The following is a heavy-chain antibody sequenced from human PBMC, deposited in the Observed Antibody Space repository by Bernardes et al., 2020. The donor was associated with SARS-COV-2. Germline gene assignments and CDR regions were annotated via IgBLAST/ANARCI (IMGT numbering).Heavy chain of an antibody. Sequence: GGSLRLSCAASGFTFSDYYMSWIRQAPGKGLEWISYISSSNYINYADSVKGRFTISRDNAKNSLYLQMSSLRAEDTAVYYCARDKPTDYSDYSKTLDYWGQGTLVTVSS. J-gene: IGHJ4*02. CDR1: GFTFSDYY. V-gene: IGHV3-11*05. CDR3: ARDKPTDYSDYSKTLDY. CDR2: ISSSNYI. D-gene: IGHD4-17*01.